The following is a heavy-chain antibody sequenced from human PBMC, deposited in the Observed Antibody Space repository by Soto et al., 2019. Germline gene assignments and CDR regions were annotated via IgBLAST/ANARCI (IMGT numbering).Heavy chain of an antibody. CDR3: ARAKQTRITMVRGVIQVWFDP. D-gene: IGHD3-10*01. CDR2: INHSGST. J-gene: IGHJ5*02. V-gene: IGHV4-34*01. Sequence: PSETLSLTCAVYGGSFSGYYWSWIRQPPGKGLEWIGEINHSGSTNYNPSLKSRVTISVDTSKNQFSLKLSSVTAADTAVYYCARAKQTRITMVRGVIQVWFDPWGQGTLVTVS. CDR1: GGSFSGYY.